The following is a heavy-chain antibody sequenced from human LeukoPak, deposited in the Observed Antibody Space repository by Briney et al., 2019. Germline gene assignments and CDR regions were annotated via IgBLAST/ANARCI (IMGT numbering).Heavy chain of an antibody. CDR2: INWNGGST. D-gene: IGHD3-22*01. V-gene: IGHV3-20*04. Sequence: PGGSLRLSCAASGFTFDDYGMSWARQAPGTGLEWVSGINWNGGSTGYADSVKGRFTISRDNAKNSLYLQMNSLRAEDTALYYCARGDSSGYSSDAFDIWGQGTMVTVSS. J-gene: IGHJ3*02. CDR3: ARGDSSGYSSDAFDI. CDR1: GFTFDDYG.